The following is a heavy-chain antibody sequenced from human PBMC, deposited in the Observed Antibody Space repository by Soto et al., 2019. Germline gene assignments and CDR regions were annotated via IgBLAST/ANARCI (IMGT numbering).Heavy chain of an antibody. V-gene: IGHV3-33*08. CDR2: IWYDGSNK. Sequence: QVKLVESGGGVVQPGGSLRLSCTTSGFTFNTYGMYWVRQAPGKGLEWVAIIWYDGSNKYYGDSVQGRFTISRDNSKNTLYLQMNSLRAEDTALYYCARGDCTGAYCYSWPFNYGVDVWGQGTTVTVSS. J-gene: IGHJ6*02. D-gene: IGHD2-15*01. CDR3: ARGDCTGAYCYSWPFNYGVDV. CDR1: GFTFNTYG.